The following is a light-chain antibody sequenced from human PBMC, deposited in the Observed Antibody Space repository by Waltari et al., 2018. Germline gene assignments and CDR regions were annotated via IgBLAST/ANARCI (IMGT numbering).Light chain of an antibody. CDR2: GKD. CDR1: SLRTSY. Sequence: SSELTQDPAVSVALGQTVRFTCQGDSLRTSYASWYQLKPGQAPVVVIYGKDKWPSGIPDRISGYSSGTTSSLTITGAQAEDEADYYCSSRNGRANEVVFAGGTKVTVL. CDR3: SSRNGRANEVV. J-gene: IGLJ3*02. V-gene: IGLV3-19*01.